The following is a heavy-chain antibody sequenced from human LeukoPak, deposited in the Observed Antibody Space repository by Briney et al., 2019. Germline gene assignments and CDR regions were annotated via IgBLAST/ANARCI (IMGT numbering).Heavy chain of an antibody. CDR2: INTDGTST. CDR3: TRRTSVLPFDY. CDR1: GFTVSSNY. Sequence: GGSLRLSCAASGFTVSSNYMSWVRQAPGKGLVWVSRINTDGTSTTYADSVKGRFTISRDNAKNTLYLQMNSLRAEDTAVYYCTRRTSVLPFDYWGQGTLVTVSS. J-gene: IGHJ4*02. V-gene: IGHV3-74*01. D-gene: IGHD2-8*01.